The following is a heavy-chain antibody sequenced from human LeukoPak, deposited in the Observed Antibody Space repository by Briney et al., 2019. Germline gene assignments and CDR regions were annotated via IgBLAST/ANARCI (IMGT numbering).Heavy chain of an antibody. J-gene: IGHJ4*02. D-gene: IGHD3-22*01. Sequence: PGWSLRLSCAASGFTFSSYAMSWVRQAPGKGLEWVSAISGSGGSTYYADSVQGRFTISRDNSKNSLYLQMNSLRAEDTAVYYCAKDLDYDSSGYYPDWGQGTLVTVSS. CDR3: AKDLDYDSSGYYPD. V-gene: IGHV3-23*01. CDR1: GFTFSSYA. CDR2: ISGSGGST.